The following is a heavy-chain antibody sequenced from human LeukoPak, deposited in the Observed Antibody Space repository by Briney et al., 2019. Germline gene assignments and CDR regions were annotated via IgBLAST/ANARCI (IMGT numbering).Heavy chain of an antibody. CDR3: ARESTGSSSWYAGGLYYYYGMDV. D-gene: IGHD6-13*01. CDR2: TYYRSKWYN. V-gene: IGHV6-1*01. CDR1: GDSVSSNSAA. Sequence: SQTLSLTCAISGDSVSSNSAAWNWIRRSPSRGLEWLGRTYYRSKWYNDYAVSVKSRITINPDTSKNQFSLQLNSVTPEDTAVYYCARESTGSSSWYAGGLYYYYGMDVWGQGTTVTVSS. J-gene: IGHJ6*02.